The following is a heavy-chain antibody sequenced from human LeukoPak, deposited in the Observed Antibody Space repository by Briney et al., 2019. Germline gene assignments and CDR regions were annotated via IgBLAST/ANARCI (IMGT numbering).Heavy chain of an antibody. D-gene: IGHD6-19*01. Sequence: PAGALRLSCTASGVTISDYWMTWVRQPPGKGLEWVGFIRYDGSYKYYTDSVKGRFTIPRNNSKNTIYLQMNSLRAEDTAVYYGEKGASAWACDYWCRGTVVTVTS. V-gene: IGHV3-30*02. J-gene: IGHJ4*02. CDR2: IRYDGSYK. CDR3: EKGASAWACDY. CDR1: GVTISDYW.